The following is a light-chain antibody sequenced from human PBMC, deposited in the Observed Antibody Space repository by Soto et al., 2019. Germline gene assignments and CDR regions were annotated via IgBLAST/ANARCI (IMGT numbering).Light chain of an antibody. V-gene: IGKV1-39*01. J-gene: IGKJ2*01. CDR2: AAS. CDR3: QQSYTTPYT. CDR1: QSISGY. Sequence: DIQMTQSPSSLSASVGDRVTISCRASQSISGYLNWYQQKPGKAPKLLIYAASSLQSGVPSRFSGSGSGTDFSLTISSLQPEDFVIYYCQQSYTTPYTFGQGSKVEI.